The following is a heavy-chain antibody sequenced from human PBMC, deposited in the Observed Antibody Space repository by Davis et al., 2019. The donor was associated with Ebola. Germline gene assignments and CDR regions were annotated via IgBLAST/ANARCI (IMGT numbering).Heavy chain of an antibody. V-gene: IGHV4-59*01. CDR3: ARGAYYYDSSGYHQGGFDY. Sequence: SETLSLTCTVSGGSISSYYWSWIRQPPGKGLEWIGYIYYSGSTNYNPSLKSRVTISVDTSKNQFSLKLSSVTAADTAVYYCARGAYYYDSSGYHQGGFDYWGQGTLVTVSS. CDR1: GGSISSYY. D-gene: IGHD3-22*01. J-gene: IGHJ4*02. CDR2: IYYSGST.